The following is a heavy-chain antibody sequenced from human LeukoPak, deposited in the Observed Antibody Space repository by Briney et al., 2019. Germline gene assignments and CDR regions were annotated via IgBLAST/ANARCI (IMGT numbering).Heavy chain of an antibody. CDR1: GFTFDDYG. D-gene: IGHD6-13*01. CDR3: ARDPLIAAGGVNWFDP. CDR2: INWNGGRT. Sequence: GGSLRLSCAASGFTFDDYGMSWVRQAPGKGLEWVSGINWNGGRTGYADSVKGRFTISRDNAKNSLYLQISSLGAEDTAFYYCARDPLIAAGGVNWFDPWGQGTLVTVSP. V-gene: IGHV3-20*04. J-gene: IGHJ5*02.